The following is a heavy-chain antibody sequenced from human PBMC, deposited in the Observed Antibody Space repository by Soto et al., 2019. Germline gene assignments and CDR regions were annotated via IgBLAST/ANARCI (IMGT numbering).Heavy chain of an antibody. Sequence: PSETLSLTCSVSGGSISNSYWSWIRQPPGKGLEWIGYMFYSGSSTNYNPSLKSRVTISVDTSKNQFSLKLSSVTAADTAVYYCARDIGGYYDSSSYANWGQGTLVTVSS. CDR3: ARDIGGYYDSSSYAN. CDR2: MFYSGSST. CDR1: GGSISNSY. J-gene: IGHJ4*02. V-gene: IGHV4-59*01. D-gene: IGHD3-22*01.